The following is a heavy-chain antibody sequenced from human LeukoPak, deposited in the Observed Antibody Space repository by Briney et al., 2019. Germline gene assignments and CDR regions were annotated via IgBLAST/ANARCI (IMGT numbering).Heavy chain of an antibody. CDR3: AGLDYDILTGYPWGAFDI. V-gene: IGHV3-30*02. J-gene: IGHJ3*02. CDR1: GFTFSSYG. Sequence: GGSLRLSCAASGFTFSSYGMHWVRQAPGKGLEWVAFIRYDGSNKYYADSVKGRFTISRDNAKNSLYLQMNSLRAEDTAVYYCAGLDYDILTGYPWGAFDIWGQGTMVTVSS. CDR2: IRYDGSNK. D-gene: IGHD3-9*01.